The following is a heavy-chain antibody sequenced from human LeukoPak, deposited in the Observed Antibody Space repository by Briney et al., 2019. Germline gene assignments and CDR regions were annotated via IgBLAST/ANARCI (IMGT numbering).Heavy chain of an antibody. V-gene: IGHV3-20*04. J-gene: IGHJ3*02. CDR1: GFTFSRSS. D-gene: IGHD6-19*01. Sequence: GGSLRLSCAASGFTFSRSSMNWVRQAPGKGLEWVSGISWNSGSIGYADSVKGRFTISRDNAKNSLYLQMNSLRAEDTALYYCAGTRLVGDAFDIWGQGTMVTVSS. CDR2: ISWNSGSI. CDR3: AGTRLVGDAFDI.